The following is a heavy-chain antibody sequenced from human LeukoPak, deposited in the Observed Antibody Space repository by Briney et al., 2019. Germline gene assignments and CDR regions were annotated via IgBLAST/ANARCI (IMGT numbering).Heavy chain of an antibody. CDR3: APSAGGGPYYFDY. J-gene: IGHJ4*02. D-gene: IGHD3-16*01. CDR1: GYTFTGYY. CDR2: INPNSGGT. Sequence: AASVKVSCKASGYTFTGYYMHWVRQAPGQGLEWMGWINPNSGGTNYAQNFQGRVTMTRDTSISTAYMELSRLRSDDTAVYYCAPSAGGGPYYFDYWGQGTLATVSS. V-gene: IGHV1-2*02.